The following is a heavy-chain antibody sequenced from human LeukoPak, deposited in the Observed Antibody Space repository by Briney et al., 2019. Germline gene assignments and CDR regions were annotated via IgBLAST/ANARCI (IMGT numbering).Heavy chain of an antibody. CDR2: ISDTGSDT. D-gene: IGHD6-6*01. CDR3: AKRVPYSSSSVYFDD. CDR1: GFTFSTYG. V-gene: IGHV3-23*01. Sequence: PGGSLRLSWAASGFTFSTYGMNWVRQAPGKGLEWVSSISDTGSDTYYADSVKGRFTISRDNSKNTLFLHMNSLRVEDTAIYYCAKRVPYSSSSVYFDDWGQGALVTVSS. J-gene: IGHJ4*02.